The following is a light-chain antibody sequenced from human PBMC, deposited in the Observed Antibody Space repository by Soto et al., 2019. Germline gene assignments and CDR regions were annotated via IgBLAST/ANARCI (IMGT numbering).Light chain of an antibody. Sequence: DITMTHSPYTLSGFVGARVAITGRASQTISSWLAWYQQKPGKAPKLLIYKASTLKSGVPSRFSGSGSGTEFTLTISSLQPDDFATYYCQHYNSYSEAFGQGTKVDIK. V-gene: IGKV1-5*03. CDR1: QTISSW. CDR3: QHYNSYSEA. CDR2: KAS. J-gene: IGKJ1*01.